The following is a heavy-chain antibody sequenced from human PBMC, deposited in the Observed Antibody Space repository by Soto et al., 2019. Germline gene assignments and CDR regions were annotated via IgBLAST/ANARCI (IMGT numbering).Heavy chain of an antibody. V-gene: IGHV1-18*01. CDR2: ISSYNGNT. Sequence: QVQLVQSGAEVKKPGASVKVSCKASGYTFTSDGISWVRQAPGQGLEWMGWISSYNGNTNYAQKLQGRVTMTTDTSTSTAYMELRSLRSDDTAVYYCARQYPGDFWSGYYDYYYYYYMDVWGKGTTVTVS. J-gene: IGHJ6*03. D-gene: IGHD3-3*01. CDR1: GYTFTSDG. CDR3: ARQYPGDFWSGYYDYYYYYYMDV.